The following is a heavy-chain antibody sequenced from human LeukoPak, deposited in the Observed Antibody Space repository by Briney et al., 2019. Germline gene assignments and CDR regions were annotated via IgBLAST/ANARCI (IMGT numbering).Heavy chain of an antibody. CDR1: GGSISSYY. CDR3: ARDEYSYGLSAFDI. V-gene: IGHV4-59*01. CDR2: IYYSGST. D-gene: IGHD5-18*01. Sequence: PSETLPLTCTVSGGSISSYYWSWIRQPPGKGLEWIGYIYYSGSTNYNPSLKSRVTISVDTSKNQFSLKLSSVTAADTAVYYCARDEYSYGLSAFDIWGQGTMVTVSS. J-gene: IGHJ3*02.